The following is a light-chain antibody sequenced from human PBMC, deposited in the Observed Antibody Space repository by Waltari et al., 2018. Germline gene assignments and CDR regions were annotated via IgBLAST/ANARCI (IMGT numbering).Light chain of an antibody. CDR2: WAS. V-gene: IGKV4-1*01. CDR1: QSVLFSSNNDNY. J-gene: IGKJ2*03. CDR3: QQYYSIPRS. Sequence: DIVLTQSPDSLVVSLGERSTLNCKYSQSVLFSSNNDNYLAWYQQKPGQPPKLLIYWASTRESGVPDRFSGSGSGTDFTLTISSLQAEDVAVYYCQQYYSIPRSFGQGTKLEIK.